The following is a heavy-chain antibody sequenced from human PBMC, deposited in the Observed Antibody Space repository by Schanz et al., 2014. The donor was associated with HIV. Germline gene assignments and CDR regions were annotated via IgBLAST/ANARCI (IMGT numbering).Heavy chain of an antibody. J-gene: IGHJ6*02. V-gene: IGHV3-72*01. D-gene: IGHD5-18*01. CDR2: SRVKSDSYAT. CDR1: GFTFSDHY. Sequence: EVQLLDSGGGLVQPGGSLRLSCAASGFTFSDHYMDWVRQAPGKGLEWVARSRVKSDSYATEYAASVTGRFTISRDDSKNSVYLQMNSLNIEDTAVYYCRGYRFYYGVDSWGQGTTVTVS. CDR3: RGYRFYYGVDS.